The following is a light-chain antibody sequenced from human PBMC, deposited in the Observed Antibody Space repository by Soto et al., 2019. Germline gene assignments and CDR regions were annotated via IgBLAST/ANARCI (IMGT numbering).Light chain of an antibody. Sequence: DIQMTQSPSSLSASVGDRVTITCRASQSISRSLNWYQQKPGKAPKLLIYAASSLQSGVPSRFSGSGSGADFTLTISSLQPEDFATYYWQQSYNTPPWTFGQGTKVETK. J-gene: IGKJ1*01. V-gene: IGKV1-39*01. CDR3: QQSYNTPPWT. CDR1: QSISRS. CDR2: AAS.